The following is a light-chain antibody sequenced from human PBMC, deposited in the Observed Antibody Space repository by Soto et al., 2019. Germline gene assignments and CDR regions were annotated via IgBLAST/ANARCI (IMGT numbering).Light chain of an antibody. CDR1: QSVRTT. CDR2: GAS. J-gene: IGKJ1*01. Sequence: EIVMRQSPATLSVSPGQRATLSCRASQSVRTTVAWYHQRPGQAPRLLIYGASTRATGVPDRFSGGGSGTHFTLTVTSLQSEDFGIYYCQQYTDWPTTFGRGTKVEIK. CDR3: QQYTDWPTT. V-gene: IGKV3-15*01.